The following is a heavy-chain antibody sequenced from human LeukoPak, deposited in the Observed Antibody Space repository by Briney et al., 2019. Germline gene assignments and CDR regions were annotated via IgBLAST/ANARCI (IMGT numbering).Heavy chain of an antibody. D-gene: IGHD3-22*01. J-gene: IGHJ4*02. V-gene: IGHV3-23*01. CDR2: IGSGADT. CDR3: AKDGIRYYYDSSGYYGDY. CDR1: AFNFRGYA. Sequence: GGSLRLSCAASAFNFRGYAMTWVRQAPGKGLEWVSSIGSGADTYYEDSVKGRFIISRDNSKNTLYLQMNSLTAADTAVYYCAKDGIRYYYDSSGYYGDYWGQGTLVTVSS.